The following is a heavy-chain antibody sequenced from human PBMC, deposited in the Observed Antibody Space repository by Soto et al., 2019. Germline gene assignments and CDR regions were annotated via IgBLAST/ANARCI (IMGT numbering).Heavy chain of an antibody. V-gene: IGHV3-30*03. J-gene: IGHJ3*02. CDR3: ARDQAYRDAFDI. Sequence: PGGSLRLSCAASGFTFSIYGMHWVRQAPGRGLEWVALISYDGRYTYYPDSVKGRFTISRDDSKNTLYLQMNSLRAEDTAVYYCARDQAYRDAFDIWGQGTMVTVSS. D-gene: IGHD3-16*02. CDR2: ISYDGRYT. CDR1: GFTFSIYG.